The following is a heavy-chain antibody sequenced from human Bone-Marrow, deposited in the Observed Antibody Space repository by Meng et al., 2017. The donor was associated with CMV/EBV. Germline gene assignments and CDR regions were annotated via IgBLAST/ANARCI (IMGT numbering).Heavy chain of an antibody. V-gene: IGHV1-69*05. CDR3: ARESTVTHFYGMDV. Sequence: SVKVSCKASGYTFTSYGISWVRQAPGQGLEWMGGIIPIFGTANYAQKFQGRVTITTDESTSTAYMELSSLRSEDTAVYYCARESTVTHFYGMDVWGQGTTVTVSS. CDR1: GYTFTSYG. J-gene: IGHJ6*02. CDR2: IIPIFGTA. D-gene: IGHD4-11*01.